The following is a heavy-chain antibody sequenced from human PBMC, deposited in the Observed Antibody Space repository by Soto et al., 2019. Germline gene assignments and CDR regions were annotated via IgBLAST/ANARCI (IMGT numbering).Heavy chain of an antibody. Sequence: QVPLVQSGAEVKKPGASVKVSCKASGYTFTDYGITWVRQAPGQGLEWMGWISTYNGNTNYAQKLQDRVTMTTDTSTSTAYMELGSLRSDDTAVYYCARIPVAGRYYSYYMDVWGKGTTVTVSS. CDR2: ISTYNGNT. V-gene: IGHV1-18*01. D-gene: IGHD6-19*01. J-gene: IGHJ6*03. CDR1: GYTFTDYG. CDR3: ARIPVAGRYYSYYMDV.